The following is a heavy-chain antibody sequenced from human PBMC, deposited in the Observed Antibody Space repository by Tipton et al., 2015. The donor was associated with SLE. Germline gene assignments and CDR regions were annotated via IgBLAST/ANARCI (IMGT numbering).Heavy chain of an antibody. CDR3: ARRGWVDAFDI. J-gene: IGHJ3*02. CDR1: GASMNSHF. Sequence: TLSLTCTVSGASMNSHFWSWIRQPPGKGLEWIGYIHYSGTTNYNPSLKSRVTISVDTSKNQFSLKMIAVTAADTAVYYCARRGWVDAFDIWGQGTMVIVSS. CDR2: IHYSGTT. V-gene: IGHV4-59*11. D-gene: IGHD6-19*01.